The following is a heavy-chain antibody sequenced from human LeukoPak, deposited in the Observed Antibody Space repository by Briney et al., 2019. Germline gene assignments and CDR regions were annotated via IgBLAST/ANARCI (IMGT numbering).Heavy chain of an antibody. CDR3: TTEWELLQYFDY. CDR1: GFTFSNAW. V-gene: IGHV3-15*01. CDR2: IKSKTDGGTT. Sequence: GGSLRLSCAASGFTFSNAWMSWVRQAPGKGLEWVGRIKSKTDGGTTDYAAPVKGRLTISRDDSKNTLYLQMNSLKTEDTAVYYCTTEWELLQYFDYWGQGTLVTVSS. J-gene: IGHJ4*02. D-gene: IGHD1-26*01.